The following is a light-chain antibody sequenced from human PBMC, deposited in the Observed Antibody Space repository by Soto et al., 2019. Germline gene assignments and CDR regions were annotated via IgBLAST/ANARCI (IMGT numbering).Light chain of an antibody. CDR1: QSVSSSY. CDR3: QQYGSPWT. CDR2: GAS. V-gene: IGKV3-20*01. Sequence: EIVLTQSPCTLSLSPGERATLACRASQSVSSSYLAWYQQKPGQAPRLLIYGASSRATGIPDRFSGSGSGTDFTLTISRLEPEDFAVYYCQQYGSPWTFGQGTKVDI. J-gene: IGKJ1*01.